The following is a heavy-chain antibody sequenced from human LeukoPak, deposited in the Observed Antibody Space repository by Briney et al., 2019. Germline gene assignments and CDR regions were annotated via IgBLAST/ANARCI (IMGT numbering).Heavy chain of an antibody. CDR2: VYNSGTT. Sequence: SETLSLTCTVSGGSMTGSHWTWIRQPPGKGLEYIGYVYNSGTTFYNPSLKSRVTISADTSKKHLSLRLTSVTAADTAIYYCARGAGGYRFDPWGLGTLVTVSS. CDR1: GGSMTGSH. V-gene: IGHV4-59*01. CDR3: ARGAGGYRFDP. D-gene: IGHD1-1*01. J-gene: IGHJ5*02.